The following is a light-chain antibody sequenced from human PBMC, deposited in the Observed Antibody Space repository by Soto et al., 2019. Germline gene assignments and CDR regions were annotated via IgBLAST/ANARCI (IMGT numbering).Light chain of an antibody. Sequence: DIQMTQSPSSLSASVGDRVTITCQASQDISNYLNWYQQKPGKAPKLLNYDASNLETGVPSRFSGRGSGTDFTVTISSLQPEDIATDDCQQYDNLPLTSGGGTKVEIK. V-gene: IGKV1-33*01. CDR2: DAS. J-gene: IGKJ4*01. CDR1: QDISNY. CDR3: QQYDNLPLT.